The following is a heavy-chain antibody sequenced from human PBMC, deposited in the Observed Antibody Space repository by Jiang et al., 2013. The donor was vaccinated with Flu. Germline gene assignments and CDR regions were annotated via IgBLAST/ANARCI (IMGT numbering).Heavy chain of an antibody. Sequence: NDYAVSVKSRITINPDTSENQFSLQLNSVTPEDTAVYYCARGSSTWDYWGQGTLVTVSS. J-gene: IGHJ4*02. CDR2: N. CDR3: ARGSSTWDY. D-gene: IGHD6-13*01. V-gene: IGHV6-1*01.